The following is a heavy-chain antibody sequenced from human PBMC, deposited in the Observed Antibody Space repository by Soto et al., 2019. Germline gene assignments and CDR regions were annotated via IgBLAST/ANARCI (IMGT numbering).Heavy chain of an antibody. D-gene: IGHD5-12*01. Sequence: EVQLVESGGGLVQPGGSLRLSCAGSGFTFSSYWIHWVRQTPGKGLVWVSRINSDGSSISYADSVKGRFTISRDNAKNTLYLQMNSLRAEDTAVYYCVLGYIGYAVYFDYWGQGTLVTVSS. J-gene: IGHJ4*02. CDR2: INSDGSSI. V-gene: IGHV3-74*01. CDR3: VLGYIGYAVYFDY. CDR1: GFTFSSYW.